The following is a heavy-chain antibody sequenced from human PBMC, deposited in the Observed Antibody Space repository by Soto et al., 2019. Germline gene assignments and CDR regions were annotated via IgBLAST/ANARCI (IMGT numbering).Heavy chain of an antibody. J-gene: IGHJ4*02. CDR1: GFTFSSYS. V-gene: IGHV3-21*01. Sequence: EVQLVESGGGLVKPGGSLRLSCAASGFTFSSYSMNWVRQAPGKGLEWVLSISSSSSYIYYADSVKGRFTISRDNAKNSLYLQMNSLRAEDTAVYYCARDQGEQWLVPADFDYWGQGTLVTVSS. CDR2: ISSSSSYI. D-gene: IGHD6-19*01. CDR3: ARDQGEQWLVPADFDY.